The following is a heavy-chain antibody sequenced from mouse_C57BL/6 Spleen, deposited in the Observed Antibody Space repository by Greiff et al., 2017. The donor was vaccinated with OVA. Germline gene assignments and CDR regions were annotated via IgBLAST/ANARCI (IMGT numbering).Heavy chain of an antibody. D-gene: IGHD1-1*01. CDR3: ARSDYGSSYCAMDY. CDR2: IYPGSGST. J-gene: IGHJ4*01. CDR1: GYTFTSYW. Sequence: QVQLQQPGAELVKPGASVKMSCKASGYTFTSYWITWVKQRPGQGLEWIGDIYPGSGSTNYNEKFKSKATLTVDTSSSTAYMPLSSLTSEDSAVYYCARSDYGSSYCAMDYWGQGTSVTVSS. V-gene: IGHV1-55*01.